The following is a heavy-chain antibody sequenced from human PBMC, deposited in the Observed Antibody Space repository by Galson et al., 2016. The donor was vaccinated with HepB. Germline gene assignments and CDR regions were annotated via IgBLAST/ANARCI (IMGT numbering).Heavy chain of an antibody. CDR3: ARDTTRGAPDYLDY. J-gene: IGHJ4*02. Sequence: SLRLSCAASGFTFSSYPMHWVRQAPGKGLEWVAVVSYDGKVEKYADSLKGRFSISRDDSRNTVYLQMDSLTIEDTAVYYCARDTTRGAPDYLDYWGQGTLVTVSS. CDR2: VSYDGKVE. CDR1: GFTFSSYP. D-gene: IGHD1-1*01. V-gene: IGHV3-30*04.